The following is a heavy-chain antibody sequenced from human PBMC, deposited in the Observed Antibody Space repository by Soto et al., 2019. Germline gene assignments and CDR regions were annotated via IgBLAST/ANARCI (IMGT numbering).Heavy chain of an antibody. V-gene: IGHV3-30*03. CDR1: GFTFSSYG. Sequence: QVQLVESGGGVVQPGRSLRLSCAASGFTFSSYGMHWVRQATGKGLEWVAVISYDGTNKYYADSVKGRFTISRDNSKNTLYLQMNSLRAEDTAVYYCAGGYGLTYFDYWGQGTLVTVSS. CDR2: ISYDGTNK. D-gene: IGHD1-1*01. CDR3: AGGYGLTYFDY. J-gene: IGHJ4*02.